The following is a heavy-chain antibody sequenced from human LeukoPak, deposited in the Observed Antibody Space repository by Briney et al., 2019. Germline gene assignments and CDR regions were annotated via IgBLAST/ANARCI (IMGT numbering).Heavy chain of an antibody. Sequence: SETLSLTCAVYGGSFSGYYWSWIRQPPGKGLEWIGEINHSGSTNYNPSLRSRVTISVDTSKNQFSLKLSSVTAADTAVYYCGRGLGYCSGGSCYSFRYNWFDPWGQGTLVTVSS. CDR3: GRGLGYCSGGSCYSFRYNWFDP. D-gene: IGHD2-15*01. V-gene: IGHV4-34*01. CDR2: INHSGST. CDR1: GGSFSGYY. J-gene: IGHJ5*02.